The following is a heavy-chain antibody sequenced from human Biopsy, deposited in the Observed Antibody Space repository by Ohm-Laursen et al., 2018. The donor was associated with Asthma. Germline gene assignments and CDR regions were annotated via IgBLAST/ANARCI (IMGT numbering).Heavy chain of an antibody. D-gene: IGHD3-3*01. V-gene: IGHV3-30*19. Sequence: SLKLSCAASGFTFSSYGMHWVRQAPGKGLEWVAVGGSYYDGGLKYYADSVNGRFTVSRDDSKNTLYLQMNSLRPDDTAVYYCARDVMEWYLPAFDFWGQGTLVTVSS. J-gene: IGHJ4*02. CDR1: GFTFSSYG. CDR2: GGSYYDGGLK. CDR3: ARDVMEWYLPAFDF.